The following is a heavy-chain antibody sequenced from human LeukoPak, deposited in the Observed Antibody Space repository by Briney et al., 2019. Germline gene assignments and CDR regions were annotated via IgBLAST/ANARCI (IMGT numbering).Heavy chain of an antibody. CDR1: GGSISSYY. Sequence: SETLSLTCTVSGGSISSYYWSWIRQPPGKGLEWIGYIYYSGSTNYNPSLKSRVTISVDTSKNQFSLKLSSVTAADTAVYYCARDATRPEHTYYDSSGLDYWGQGTLVTVSS. CDR2: IYYSGST. J-gene: IGHJ4*02. D-gene: IGHD3-22*01. CDR3: ARDATRPEHTYYDSSGLDY. V-gene: IGHV4-59*01.